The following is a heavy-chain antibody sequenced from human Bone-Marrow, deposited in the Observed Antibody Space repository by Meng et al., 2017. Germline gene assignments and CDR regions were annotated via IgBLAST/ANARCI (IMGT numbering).Heavy chain of an antibody. J-gene: IGHJ4*02. Sequence: LRLSCTVSGGSISSGGYYWSWIRQHPGKSLEWIGYIYYSGSTYYNPSLKSRVTISVDTSKNQFSLKLSSVTAADTAVYYCARDRGHTKAFDYWGQGTLVTVSS. CDR2: IYYSGST. V-gene: IGHV4-31*03. D-gene: IGHD2-15*01. CDR1: GGSISSGGYY. CDR3: ARDRGHTKAFDY.